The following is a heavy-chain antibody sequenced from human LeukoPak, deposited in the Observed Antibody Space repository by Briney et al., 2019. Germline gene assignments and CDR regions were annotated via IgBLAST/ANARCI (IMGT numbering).Heavy chain of an antibody. V-gene: IGHV6-1*01. CDR1: GDSVSSNSAT. D-gene: IGHD5-18*01. J-gene: IGHJ4*02. Sequence: SQTLSLTCAISGDSVSSNSATWNWIRHSPSRALGWLGRTYYRSKWSYDYAVSVKRRITFNPDTSKNHFSLQLNSVTPEDSAVYYCARGFDTALNYWGQGTLVSVSS. CDR3: ARGFDTALNY. CDR2: TYYRSKWSY.